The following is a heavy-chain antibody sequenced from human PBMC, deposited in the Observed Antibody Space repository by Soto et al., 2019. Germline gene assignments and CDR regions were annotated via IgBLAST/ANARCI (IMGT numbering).Heavy chain of an antibody. CDR1: GGSFSGYY. Sequence: SETLSLTCAVYGGSFSGYYWTWIRQPPGTGLEWIGEINHSGSTNYNPSLKSRVTISVDTSKNQFSLKLTSVTAADTAVYYCARDKITGLFGFWGQGTLVTVSS. V-gene: IGHV4-34*01. D-gene: IGHD2-8*02. CDR2: INHSGST. J-gene: IGHJ4*02. CDR3: ARDKITGLFGF.